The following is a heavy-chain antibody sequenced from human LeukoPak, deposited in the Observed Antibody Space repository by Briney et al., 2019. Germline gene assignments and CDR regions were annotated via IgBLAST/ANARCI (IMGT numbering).Heavy chain of an antibody. V-gene: IGHV4-4*07. CDR2: ISTSGNT. CDR3: ARGTRYCSGDSCQNWFDP. CDR1: GGSISSYY. D-gene: IGHD2-15*01. J-gene: IGHJ5*02. Sequence: SETLPLTCTVSGGSISSYYWTWIRQPAGKGLEWIGRISTSGNTYYNPSLKSRLTMSVDTSKNQFSLKLSSVTAADTVVYYCARGTRYCSGDSCQNWFDPWGQGTLVTVSS.